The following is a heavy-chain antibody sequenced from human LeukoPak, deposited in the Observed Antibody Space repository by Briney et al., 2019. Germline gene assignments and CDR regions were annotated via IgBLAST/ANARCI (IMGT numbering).Heavy chain of an antibody. Sequence: SETLSLTCTVSGGSISNYFWSWIRQPPGKGLEWIGHIYYSGATKYNPSLKSRITISVDTSKNQFSLMLSSVTAADTAVYYCARFGITVVRGGKYYFDYWGQGTLVTVSS. CDR3: ARFGITVVRGGKYYFDY. CDR2: IYYSGAT. V-gene: IGHV4-59*08. J-gene: IGHJ4*02. D-gene: IGHD3-10*01. CDR1: GGSISNYF.